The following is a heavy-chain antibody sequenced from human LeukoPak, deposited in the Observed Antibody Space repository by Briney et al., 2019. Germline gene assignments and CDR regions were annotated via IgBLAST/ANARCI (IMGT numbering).Heavy chain of an antibody. V-gene: IGHV3-74*01. J-gene: IGHJ5*02. Sequence: GGSLRLSCAASGFTFSSYWMHWVRQDPGKGLVWVSRIKSDGSITSYADSVKGRFTISRDNAKNTLYLQMNSLRAEDTAVYYCAKDYEPLVGVHRWGDWFDPWGQGTLVTVSS. CDR3: AKDYEPLVGVHRWGDWFDP. CDR1: GFTFSSYW. D-gene: IGHD1-26*01. CDR2: IKSDGSIT.